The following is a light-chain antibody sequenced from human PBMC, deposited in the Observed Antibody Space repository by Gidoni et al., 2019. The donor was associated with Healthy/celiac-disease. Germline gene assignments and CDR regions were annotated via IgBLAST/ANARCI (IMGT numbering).Light chain of an antibody. J-gene: IGKJ5*01. CDR2: DAS. CDR1: HDISNY. Sequence: DIQMTQSPSSLSASVGDRVTITCQASHDISNYLNWYQQKPGKAPKLLIYDASNLETGVPSRFSESGSGTDFTFTISSMQPEDIATYYCQQYDNLPTFGQGTRLEIK. V-gene: IGKV1-33*01. CDR3: QQYDNLPT.